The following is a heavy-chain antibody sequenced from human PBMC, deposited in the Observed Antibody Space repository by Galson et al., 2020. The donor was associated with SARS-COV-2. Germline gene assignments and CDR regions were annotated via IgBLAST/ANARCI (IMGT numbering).Heavy chain of an antibody. CDR3: TRDAKPSRQYGDYSFDY. CDR1: GFTFGDYA. D-gene: IGHD4-17*01. J-gene: IGHJ4*02. Sequence: GESLKISCTASGFTFGDYAMSWFRQAPGKGLEWVGFIRSKAYGGTTEYAASVKGRFTISRDDSKSIAYLQMNSLKTEDTAVYYCTRDAKPSRQYGDYSFDYWGQGTLVTVSS. CDR2: IRSKAYGGTT. V-gene: IGHV3-49*03.